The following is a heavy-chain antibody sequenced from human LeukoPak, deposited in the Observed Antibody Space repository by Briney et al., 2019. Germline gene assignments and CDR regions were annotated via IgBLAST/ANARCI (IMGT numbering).Heavy chain of an antibody. J-gene: IGHJ3*02. Sequence: ASVKVSCKASGYTFSSYGIIWVRQAPGQGLEWMGWISAYNGNTNYAQKLQGRVTMTTDTSTSTAYMELRSLRSDDTAVYYCARGPPWWGATGAFDIWGQGTMVTVSS. V-gene: IGHV1-18*01. CDR3: ARGPPWWGATGAFDI. CDR1: GYTFSSYG. D-gene: IGHD1-26*01. CDR2: ISAYNGNT.